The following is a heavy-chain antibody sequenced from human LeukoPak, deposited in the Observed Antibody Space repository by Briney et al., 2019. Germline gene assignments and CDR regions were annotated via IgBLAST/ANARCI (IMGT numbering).Heavy chain of an antibody. J-gene: IGHJ4*02. CDR3: ARAPDPYGSGASGTFDY. CDR2: IIPILGIA. V-gene: IGHV1-69*04. Sequence: ASVKVSCKASGGTFSSYAISWVRQAPGQGLEWMGRIIPILGIANYAQKFQGRVTITADKSTSTAYMELSSLRSEDTAVYYCARAPDPYGSGASGTFDYWGQGTLVTVSS. CDR1: GGTFSSYA. D-gene: IGHD3-10*01.